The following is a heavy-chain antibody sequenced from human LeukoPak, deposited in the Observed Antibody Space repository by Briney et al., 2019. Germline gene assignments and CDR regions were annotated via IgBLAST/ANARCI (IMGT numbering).Heavy chain of an antibody. Sequence: GGSLRLSCAASGFTFSSYGMHWVRQAPGKGLEWVAVIWFDGSNKYYADSVKGRFTISRDNSKNTLYLQMNSLRAEDTAVYYCARGGYCSSTSCYGMYNWFDPWGQGTLVTVSS. J-gene: IGHJ5*02. CDR2: IWFDGSNK. CDR3: ARGGYCSSTSCYGMYNWFDP. D-gene: IGHD2-2*01. V-gene: IGHV3-33*01. CDR1: GFTFSSYG.